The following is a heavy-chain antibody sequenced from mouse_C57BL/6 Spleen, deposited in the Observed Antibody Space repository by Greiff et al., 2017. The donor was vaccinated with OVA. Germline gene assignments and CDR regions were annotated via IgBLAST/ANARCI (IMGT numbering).Heavy chain of an antibody. CDR3: ARRSYDYDYCDY. CDR1: GYAFSSYW. D-gene: IGHD2-4*01. CDR2: IYPGDGDT. J-gene: IGHJ2*01. V-gene: IGHV1-80*01. Sequence: VQLQESGAELVKPGASVKISCKASGYAFSSYWMNWVKQRPGKGLEWIGQIYPGDGDTNYNGKFQGKATLTAEKSSSTAYRQLSSLTSEDSAVYFCARRSYDYDYCDYWGQGTTLTVSS.